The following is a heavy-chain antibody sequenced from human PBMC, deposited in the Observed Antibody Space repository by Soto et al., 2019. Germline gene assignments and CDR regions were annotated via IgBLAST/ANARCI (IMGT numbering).Heavy chain of an antibody. D-gene: IGHD3-16*01. CDR2: INGDGSKT. CDR3: VRADGD. J-gene: IGHJ4*02. CDR1: GFTFSSSW. Sequence: EVQLVESGGGLVQPGGSLRLSCVASGFTFSSSWMHWVRQVPGKGPVWVSLINGDGSKTGYADSVKGRFIVSRDNARDTLYLHMHSLRAEDTAVYYCVRADGDWGQGALVTVSS. V-gene: IGHV3-74*01.